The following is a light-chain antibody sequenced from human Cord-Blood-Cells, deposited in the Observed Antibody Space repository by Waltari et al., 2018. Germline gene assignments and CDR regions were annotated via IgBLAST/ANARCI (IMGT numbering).Light chain of an antibody. CDR2: DAS. V-gene: IGKV1-33*01. J-gene: IGKJ3*01. Sequence: DIQMTQSPSSLSASVGDRVTITCKVSQDISNYLNWYQQKPGKAPKLLIYDASNLETGVPSRFSGSGSGTDFTFTISSLQPEDIATYYCQQYDNLPFTFGPGTKVDIK. CDR3: QQYDNLPFT. CDR1: QDISNY.